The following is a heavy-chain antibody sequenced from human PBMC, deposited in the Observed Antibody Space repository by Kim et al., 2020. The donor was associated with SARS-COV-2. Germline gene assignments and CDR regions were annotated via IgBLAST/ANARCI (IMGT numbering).Heavy chain of an antibody. J-gene: IGHJ6*02. D-gene: IGHD1-26*01. CDR1: GFTFSSYA. V-gene: IGHV3-23*01. Sequence: GGSLRLSCAASGFTFSSYAMSWVRQAPGKGLEWVSAISGSGGSTYYADSVKGRFTISRDNSKNTLYLQMNSLRAEDTAVYYCAKDQVGATKYYYYYGMDVWGQGTTVTVSS. CDR2: ISGSGGST. CDR3: AKDQVGATKYYYYYGMDV.